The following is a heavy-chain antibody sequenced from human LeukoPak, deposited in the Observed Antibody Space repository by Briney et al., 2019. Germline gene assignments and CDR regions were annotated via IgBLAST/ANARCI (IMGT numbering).Heavy chain of an antibody. CDR2: ISYDGSNT. D-gene: IGHD6-19*01. V-gene: IGHV3-30*18. Sequence: GGSLRLSCAASGFTFSNYGMHWVRQAPGKGLEWVAVISYDGSNTYYADSVKGRFTISRDNSKNTLYLQMNSLRTEDTALFYCAKDRNTSGWRYFDYWGQGTLVTVSS. CDR1: GFTFSNYG. CDR3: AKDRNTSGWRYFDY. J-gene: IGHJ4*02.